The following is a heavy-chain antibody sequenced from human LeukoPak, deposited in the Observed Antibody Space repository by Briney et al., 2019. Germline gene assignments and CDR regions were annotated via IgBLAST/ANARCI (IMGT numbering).Heavy chain of an antibody. J-gene: IGHJ4*02. D-gene: IGHD6-19*01. CDR1: GFIFSAYE. CDR2: ISGSGSTI. Sequence: PGGSLRLSCAASGFIFSAYEMNWVRQAPGKGLEWVSYISGSGSTIYYADSVKGRFTISRDNAKKSLYLQMNSLRAEDTAVYYCARVYSSGWSYWGQGTLVTVSS. CDR3: ARVYSSGWSY. V-gene: IGHV3-48*03.